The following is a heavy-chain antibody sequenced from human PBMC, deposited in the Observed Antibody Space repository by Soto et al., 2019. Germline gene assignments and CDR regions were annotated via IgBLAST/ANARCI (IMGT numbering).Heavy chain of an antibody. CDR3: ARDHYYDSTGYYDY. CDR2: IYYSGST. D-gene: IGHD3-22*01. V-gene: IGHV4-59*01. J-gene: IGHJ4*02. Sequence: NPSETLSLTCAVSGGSITSYFWSWIRQPPGKGLEWIGYIYYSGSTKYNPSLKSRVTISVDTSKNQFSLKLSSVTAADTAVYYCARDHYYDSTGYYDYWGQGTLVTVSS. CDR1: GGSITSYF.